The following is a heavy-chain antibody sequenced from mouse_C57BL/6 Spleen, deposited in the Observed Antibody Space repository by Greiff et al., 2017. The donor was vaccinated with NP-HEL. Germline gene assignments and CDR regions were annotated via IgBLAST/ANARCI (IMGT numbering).Heavy chain of an antibody. Sequence: VQLQQSGAELVRPGASVKLSCKASGYTFTDYYINWVKQRPGQGLEWIARIYPGSGNTYYNEKFKGKATLTAEKSSSTAYMQLSSLTSEDSAVYFCARGGYYYYGSSYPYYFDYWGQGTTLTVSS. CDR1: GYTFTDYY. V-gene: IGHV1-76*01. J-gene: IGHJ2*01. CDR2: IYPGSGNT. D-gene: IGHD1-1*01. CDR3: ARGGYYYYGSSYPYYFDY.